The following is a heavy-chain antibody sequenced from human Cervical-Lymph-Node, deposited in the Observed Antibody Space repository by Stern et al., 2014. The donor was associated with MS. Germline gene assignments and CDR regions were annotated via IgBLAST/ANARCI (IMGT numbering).Heavy chain of an antibody. V-gene: IGHV1-8*01. CDR1: GYTFINYD. Sequence: QVQLMQSGAQVRKPGASVKVSCQALGYTFINYDIFWVRQAPGQGLEWMGWMNPNNANTGHAQKFQGRVTMTRNSSISTAYMELSGLRSDDTAVYYCVRGGFSYGYGLDAWGQGTAVIVSS. CDR2: MNPNNANT. D-gene: IGHD5-18*01. J-gene: IGHJ6*02. CDR3: VRGGFSYGYGLDA.